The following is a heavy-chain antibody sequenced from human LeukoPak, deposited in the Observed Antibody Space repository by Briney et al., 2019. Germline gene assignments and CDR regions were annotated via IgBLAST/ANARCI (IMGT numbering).Heavy chain of an antibody. V-gene: IGHV3-23*01. D-gene: IGHD5-18*01. CDR2: IGNTET. Sequence: GRSLRLSCAASGFTFEGFAMFWVRQAPGKGLEWVATIGNTETFYADSVTGRFTISRDNSKNTVNLQMNRLRVEDTAIYYCAKDWIQFNRVFDCFDSWGQGTLVTVSS. J-gene: IGHJ4*02. CDR3: AKDWIQFNRVFDCFDS. CDR1: GFTFEGFA.